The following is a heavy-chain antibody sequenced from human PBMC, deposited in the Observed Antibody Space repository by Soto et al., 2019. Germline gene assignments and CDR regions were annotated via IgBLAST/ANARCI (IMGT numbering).Heavy chain of an antibody. D-gene: IGHD6-6*01. J-gene: IGHJ4*02. V-gene: IGHV4-30-4*01. CDR2: IRNSGAS. CDR3: VREERIAAPELDY. CDR1: GGSVNRSVYH. Sequence: SETLSLTCTVSGGSVNRSVYHWSWTRHSPATGLEWIGYIRNSGASFYNPSLRGRVTVTLDTSRSQCSLTLASVTAADTAVYYCVREERIAAPELDYWGEGIPVTVSS.